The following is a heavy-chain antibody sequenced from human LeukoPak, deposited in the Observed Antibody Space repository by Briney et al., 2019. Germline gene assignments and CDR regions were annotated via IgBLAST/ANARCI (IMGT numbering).Heavy chain of an antibody. Sequence: SETLSLTCTVSGGSVSSGSYYWSWIRQPPGKGLEWIGSVFYSGSTNYNPSLKIRVTISVDTSKNQFSLNLSSVTAADTAVYYCARSRSPYDILTGYYDYWGQGTLVTVSS. V-gene: IGHV4-61*01. CDR3: ARSRSPYDILTGYYDY. CDR1: GGSVSSGSYY. J-gene: IGHJ4*02. CDR2: VFYSGST. D-gene: IGHD3-9*01.